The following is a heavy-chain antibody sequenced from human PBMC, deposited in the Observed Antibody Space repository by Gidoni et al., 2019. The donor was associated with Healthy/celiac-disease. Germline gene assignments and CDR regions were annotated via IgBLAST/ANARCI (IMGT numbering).Heavy chain of an antibody. J-gene: IGHJ4*02. Sequence: QVQLQESGPGLVKPSETLSLTCTVSGYSISSGYYWGWIRQPPGKGLEWIGSIYHSGSTYYNPSLKSRVTISVDTSKNQFSLKLSSVTAADTAVYYCAREGNPLRIAVAGIDYWGQGTLVTVSS. V-gene: IGHV4-38-2*02. CDR1: GYSISSGYY. CDR3: AREGNPLRIAVAGIDY. CDR2: IYHSGST. D-gene: IGHD6-19*01.